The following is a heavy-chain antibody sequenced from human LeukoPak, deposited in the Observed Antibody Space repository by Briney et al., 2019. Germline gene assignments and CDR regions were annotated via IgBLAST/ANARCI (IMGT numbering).Heavy chain of an antibody. CDR3: ARDGVMGYYMDV. J-gene: IGHJ6*03. D-gene: IGHD3-16*01. Sequence: SETLSLTCTVSGGSISRYYWSWIRQPPGKGLEWIGYKDYSGSTNYNRSLKSRVTISVDTSKNQFSLKLSSVTAADTAVYYCARDGVMGYYMDVWGKGTTVTISS. CDR1: GGSISRYY. V-gene: IGHV4-59*01. CDR2: KDYSGST.